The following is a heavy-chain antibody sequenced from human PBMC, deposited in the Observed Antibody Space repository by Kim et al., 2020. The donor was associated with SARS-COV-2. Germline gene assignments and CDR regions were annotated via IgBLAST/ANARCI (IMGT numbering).Heavy chain of an antibody. D-gene: IGHD3-16*02. J-gene: IGHJ5*01. CDR1: GFPFSTYL. CDR3: ARGAHLGGVVDYRVFD. Sequence: GGSLRLSCAASGFPFSTYLMPWVRQAPGKGLVWVSSISNDGGSKNYANFVKGRFTIARDNADNTVYLQAGSLSVEDTAVYYCARGAHLGGVVDYRVFD. V-gene: IGHV3-74*01. CDR2: ISNDGGSK.